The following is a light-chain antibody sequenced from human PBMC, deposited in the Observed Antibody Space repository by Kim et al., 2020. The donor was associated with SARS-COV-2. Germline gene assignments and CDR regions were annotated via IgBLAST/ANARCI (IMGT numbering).Light chain of an antibody. CDR3: QHYSGYPLT. CDR1: QSISSW. Sequence: ASVGDRVTITCRAIQSISSWLAWYQQRPGKAPKLLIYTASTLEYGVPSRFSGSGSGTEFTLTISSLQPEDFATYYCQHYSGYPLTFGGGTKVDIK. CDR2: TAS. V-gene: IGKV1-5*03. J-gene: IGKJ4*01.